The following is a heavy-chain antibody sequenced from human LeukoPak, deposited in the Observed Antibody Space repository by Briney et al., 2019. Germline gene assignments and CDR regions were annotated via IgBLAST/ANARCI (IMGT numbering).Heavy chain of an antibody. CDR1: GLTFSSCA. CDR3: ARGIWFGDH. CDR2: ISYDGSNK. D-gene: IGHD3-10*01. V-gene: IGHV3-30*04. J-gene: IGHJ4*02. Sequence: PRRPLRLSCAASGLTFSSCAMHGVRQAPGKGVEGVAGISYDGSNKYYEDAVKGRFNISRDNSKNTLYLQMNSLRAEDTAVYYCARGIWFGDHWGLGTLVTVSS.